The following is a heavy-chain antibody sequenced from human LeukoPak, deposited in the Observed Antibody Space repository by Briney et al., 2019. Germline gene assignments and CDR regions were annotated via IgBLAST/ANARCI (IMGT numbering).Heavy chain of an antibody. D-gene: IGHD3-10*01. Sequence: PGGSLRLSCAASGFTFSSYGMSWVRQAPGKGLEWVSAISGSGGSTYYADSVKGRFTISRDNSKNTLYLQMNSLRAEDTAVYYCAKDLQYYYGSGSSSRPTDYWGQGTLVTVSS. CDR1: GFTFSSYG. V-gene: IGHV3-23*01. CDR3: AKDLQYYYGSGSSSRPTDY. CDR2: ISGSGGST. J-gene: IGHJ4*02.